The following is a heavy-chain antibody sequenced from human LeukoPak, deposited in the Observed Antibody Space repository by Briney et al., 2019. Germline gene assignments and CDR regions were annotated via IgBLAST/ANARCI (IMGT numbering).Heavy chain of an antibody. V-gene: IGHV4-34*01. D-gene: IGHD5-18*01. Sequence: PSETLSLTCAVYGGSFSGYYWSWIRQPPGKGLEWIGEINHSGSTNYNPSLKSRVTISVDTSKNQFSLQLSSVTAADTAVYYCARYSYGRGFDYWGQGTLVTVSS. CDR1: GGSFSGYY. CDR3: ARYSYGRGFDY. CDR2: INHSGST. J-gene: IGHJ4*02.